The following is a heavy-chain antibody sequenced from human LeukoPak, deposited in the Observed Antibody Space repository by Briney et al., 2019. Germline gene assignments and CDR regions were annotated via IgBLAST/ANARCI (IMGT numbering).Heavy chain of an antibody. CDR1: GYTFTNYD. J-gene: IGHJ5*02. Sequence: GASVKVSFKASGYTFTNYDINGVRQATGQGREWMGWMNPNSGNTGYAQTFQGRVNMTRNTSISTAYMELSSLRSEDTAVYYCARGPSSIADRVRRNWFDPWGQGTLVTVSS. V-gene: IGHV1-8*01. CDR2: MNPNSGNT. CDR3: ARGPSSIADRVRRNWFDP. D-gene: IGHD6-13*01.